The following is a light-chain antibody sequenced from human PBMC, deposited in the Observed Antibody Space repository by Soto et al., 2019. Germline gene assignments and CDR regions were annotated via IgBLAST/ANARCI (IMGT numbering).Light chain of an antibody. CDR2: QAS. CDR3: QQYNTYSGT. Sequence: IQFTQSPSSLSASVGDRVTITCRPSETINTWLAWFQQKPGKAPKLLIYQASTLESGVPSRFSGSGAGTEFTLTISSLQPDDFATYDCQQYNTYSGTFGQGTKVDIK. CDR1: ETINTW. J-gene: IGKJ1*01. V-gene: IGKV1-5*03.